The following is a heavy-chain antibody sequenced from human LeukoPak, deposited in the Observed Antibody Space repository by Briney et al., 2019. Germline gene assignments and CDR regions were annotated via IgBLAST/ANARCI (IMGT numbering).Heavy chain of an antibody. D-gene: IGHD2-2*01. J-gene: IGHJ4*02. CDR3: ARRGSLGYCSSTSCFGFDY. CDR1: GYSFTSYW. V-gene: IGHV5-51*01. CDR2: IYPGDSDT. Sequence: GESLKISCKVSGYSFTSYWIGWVRQMPGKGLEWMGIIYPGDSDTRYSPSFQGQVTISADKSISTAYLQWSSLKASDTAMYYCARRGSLGYCSSTSCFGFDYWGQGTLVTVSS.